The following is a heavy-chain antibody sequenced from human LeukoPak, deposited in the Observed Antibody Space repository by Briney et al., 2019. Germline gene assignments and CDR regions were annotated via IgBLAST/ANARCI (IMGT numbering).Heavy chain of an antibody. D-gene: IGHD6-19*01. V-gene: IGHV1-2*02. J-gene: IGHJ5*02. CDR2: INPKSGGI. CDR1: GYTFTGHY. CDR3: ARESSGWPYNWFDP. Sequence: GASVKVSCKASGYTFTGHYMHWVRQAPGQGLEWMGWINPKSGGINYAQKFQGRVTMTRDTSISTAYMELSRLRSDDTAVYYCARESSGWPYNWFDPWGQGTLVTVSS.